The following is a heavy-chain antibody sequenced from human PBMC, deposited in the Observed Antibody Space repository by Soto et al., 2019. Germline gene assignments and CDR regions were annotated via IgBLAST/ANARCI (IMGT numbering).Heavy chain of an antibody. Sequence: QITLKESGPPLVKPTQTLTLTCTFSGFSLSTRGVGVGWIRQPPGKALECLAVIYWEDDKRYSPSLQSRLTITQDTSKNTVVLTMTNMDPVDTATYSCARKNYVDYPTDYWGQGTLVTVSS. V-gene: IGHV2-5*02. CDR3: ARKNYVDYPTDY. CDR2: IYWEDDK. D-gene: IGHD4-17*01. J-gene: IGHJ4*02. CDR1: GFSLSTRGVG.